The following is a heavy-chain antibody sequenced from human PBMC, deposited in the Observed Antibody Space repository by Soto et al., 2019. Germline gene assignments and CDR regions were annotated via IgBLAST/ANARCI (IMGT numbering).Heavy chain of an antibody. CDR1: GYTFTSYA. CDR2: INAGNGNT. V-gene: IGHV1-3*05. Sequence: QVQLVQSGAEEKKPGASVKVSCKASGYTFTSYAMHWLRHAPGQRLEWMGWINAGNGNTKYSQKFKGRVTITRDTSAGTDYMELRSMRSEDLAVYYCTSAYCCGDCSNYYDGMAVWGQGTTVTVSS. CDR3: TSAYCCGDCSNYYDGMAV. D-gene: IGHD2-21*02. J-gene: IGHJ6*02.